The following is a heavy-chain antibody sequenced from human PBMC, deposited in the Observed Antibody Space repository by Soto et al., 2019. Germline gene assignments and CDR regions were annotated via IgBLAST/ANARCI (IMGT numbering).Heavy chain of an antibody. J-gene: IGHJ4*02. CDR3: PTVKLRCFVWSGC. Sequence: SGGSLRLSCAASGFTFSNAWMSWVRQAPGKGLEWVGPIKSKTDGGTTDYAAPVKGRFTISRDDSKNTLYLQMNSLKTEDTAAFYCPTVKLRCFVWSGCWGKGPLVTVSS. V-gene: IGHV3-15*01. CDR1: GFTFSNAW. CDR2: IKSKTDGGTT. D-gene: IGHD3-9*01.